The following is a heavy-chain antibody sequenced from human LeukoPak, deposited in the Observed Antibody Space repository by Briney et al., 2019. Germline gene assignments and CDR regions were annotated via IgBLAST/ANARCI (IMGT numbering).Heavy chain of an antibody. D-gene: IGHD5-18*01. CDR2: IYPGDSDT. J-gene: IGHJ4*02. V-gene: IGHV5-51*01. Sequence: GESLKISCKGSGYSFTNYWIGWVRQMPGKGLEWMGIIYPGDSDTRYSPSFQGQVTISADKSISTAYLQWSSPKASDIAIYYCARLVDTSMARFDYWGQGTPVTVSS. CDR1: GYSFTNYW. CDR3: ARLVDTSMARFDY.